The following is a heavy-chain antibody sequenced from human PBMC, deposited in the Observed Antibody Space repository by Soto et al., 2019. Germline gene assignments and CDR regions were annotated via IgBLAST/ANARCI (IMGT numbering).Heavy chain of an antibody. J-gene: IGHJ6*02. CDR3: ARDSYGGYEGDYYYGMDV. CDR1: GGSVSSGSYY. D-gene: IGHD4-17*01. CDR2: IYYSGST. Sequence: QVQLQESGPGLVKPSETLSLTCTVSGGSVSSGSYYWSWIRQPPGKGLEWIGYIYYSGSTNYNPYLKSRVTISVDTSKNQFSLKLSSVTAADTAVYYCARDSYGGYEGDYYYGMDVWGQGTTVTVSS. V-gene: IGHV4-61*01.